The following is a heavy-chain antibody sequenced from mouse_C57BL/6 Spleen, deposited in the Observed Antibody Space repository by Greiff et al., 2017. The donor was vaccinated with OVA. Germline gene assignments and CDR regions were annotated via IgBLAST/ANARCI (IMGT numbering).Heavy chain of an antibody. J-gene: IGHJ3*01. V-gene: IGHV1-52*01. Sequence: QVQLQQPGAELVRPGSSVKLSCKASGYTFTSYWMHWVKQRPIQGLEWIGNIDPSDSETHYNQKFKDKATLTVDKSSSTAYMQLSSLTSEDSAVYYCARCGDYDGVAYWGQGTLVTVSA. D-gene: IGHD2-4*01. CDR3: ARCGDYDGVAY. CDR1: GYTFTSYW. CDR2: IDPSDSET.